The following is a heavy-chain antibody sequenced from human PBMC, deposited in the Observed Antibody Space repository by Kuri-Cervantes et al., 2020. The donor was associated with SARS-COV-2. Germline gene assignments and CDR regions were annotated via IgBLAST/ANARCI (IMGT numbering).Heavy chain of an antibody. CDR2: ISYDGSNK. CDR1: GFTFSSYG. D-gene: IGHD3-22*01. CDR3: AKGYYDSSGYRTLDY. J-gene: IGHJ4*02. V-gene: IGHV3-30*18. Sequence: GGSLRLSCAASGFTFSSYGMHWVRQAPGKGLEWVAVISYDGSNKYYADSVKGRFTISRDNSKNTLYLQMNSLRAGDTAVYYCAKGYYDSSGYRTLDYWGQGTLVTVSS.